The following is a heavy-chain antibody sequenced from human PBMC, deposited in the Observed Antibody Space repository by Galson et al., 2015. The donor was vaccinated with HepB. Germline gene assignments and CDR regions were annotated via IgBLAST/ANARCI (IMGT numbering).Heavy chain of an antibody. CDR2: INHSGST. J-gene: IGHJ4*02. V-gene: IGHV4-34*01. CDR3: ARGLLVTSPSVFDY. D-gene: IGHD3-9*01. CDR1: GGSFSGYY. Sequence: SETLSLTCAVYGGSFSGYYWSWIRQPPGKGLEWIGEINHSGSTNYNPSLKSRVTISVDTSKNQFSLKLSSVTAADTAVYYCARGLLVTSPSVFDYWGQGTLVTVSS.